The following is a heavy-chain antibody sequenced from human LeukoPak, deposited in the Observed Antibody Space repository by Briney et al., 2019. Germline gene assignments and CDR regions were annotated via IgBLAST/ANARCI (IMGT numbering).Heavy chain of an antibody. CDR2: IKQDGSEK. V-gene: IGHV3-7*01. J-gene: IGHJ6*03. CDR1: GFTFSTYW. Sequence: GGSLRLSCVASGFTFSTYWVSWVRQAPGKGLEWVAHIKQDGSEKYYVDAVKGRFTISRDNAKNSLYLQVNSLRAEDTAVYYCARGGKIAGYYYFYMDVWSKGTTVIVSS. CDR3: ARGGKIAGYYYFYMDV. D-gene: IGHD2/OR15-2a*01.